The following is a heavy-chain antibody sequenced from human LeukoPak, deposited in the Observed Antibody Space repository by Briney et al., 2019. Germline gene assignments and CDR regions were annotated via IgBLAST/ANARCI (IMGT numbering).Heavy chain of an antibody. D-gene: IGHD5-12*01. Sequence: GGSLRLSCAASGFTFSSYAMHWVRQAPGKGLEWVAVISYDGSNKYYADSVKGRFTISRDNSKNTLYLQMNSLRAEDTAVYYCARDPVATINYFDYWGQGTLVTVSS. CDR3: ARDPVATINYFDY. CDR1: GFTFSSYA. J-gene: IGHJ4*02. CDR2: ISYDGSNK. V-gene: IGHV3-30*04.